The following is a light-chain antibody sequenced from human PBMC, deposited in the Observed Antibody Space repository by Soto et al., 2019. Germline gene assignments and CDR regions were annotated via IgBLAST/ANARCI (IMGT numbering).Light chain of an antibody. CDR2: GAS. CDR3: QQRSNWPPIT. V-gene: IGKV3-11*01. Sequence: ELVMTHSPATLSFSQGARATLSCRASQSVSSNLAWYQQTPAQAPRLLIYGASTRATGIPARFSGSVSGTDFTLTIRRLQPEDFAAYYGQQRSNWPPITFGQGTRLEIK. CDR1: QSVSSN. J-gene: IGKJ5*01.